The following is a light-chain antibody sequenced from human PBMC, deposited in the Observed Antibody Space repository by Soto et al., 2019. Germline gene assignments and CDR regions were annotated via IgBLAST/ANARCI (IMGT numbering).Light chain of an antibody. Sequence: QSALTQPRSVSGSPGQSVTISCTGTSSDVGGYNYVSWYQHHPGKAPKLLIYDVSKRPSGVPDRFSGSKSGNTASLTISGLQGEDEADYYCCSYAGSYTFVVFGTGTKLTVL. CDR1: SSDVGGYNY. CDR3: CSYAGSYTFVV. CDR2: DVS. J-gene: IGLJ1*01. V-gene: IGLV2-11*01.